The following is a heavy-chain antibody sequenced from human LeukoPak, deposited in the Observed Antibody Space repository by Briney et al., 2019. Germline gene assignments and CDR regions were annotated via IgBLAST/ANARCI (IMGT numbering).Heavy chain of an antibody. CDR2: IHYSGST. V-gene: IGHV4-31*03. CDR1: GGSISGGDYY. Sequence: SQTLSLTCSVSGGSISGGDYYWSWIRQHPGKGLEWIGYIHYSGSTYNNPSLKSRILISVDTSRNQFSLRLSSVTAADTAVYFCARDPVGYYDSSGYYYARDAFDIWGQGTMVTVSS. D-gene: IGHD3-22*01. CDR3: ARDPVGYYDSSGYYYARDAFDI. J-gene: IGHJ3*02.